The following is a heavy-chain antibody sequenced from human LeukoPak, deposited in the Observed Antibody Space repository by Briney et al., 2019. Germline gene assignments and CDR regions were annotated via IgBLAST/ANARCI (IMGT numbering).Heavy chain of an antibody. D-gene: IGHD5-12*01. J-gene: IGHJ5*02. CDR1: GGSFSGYY. V-gene: IGHV4-34*01. CDR3: ARGRPWGRTRGYPLDP. Sequence: PSETLSLTCAVYGGSFSGYYWSWIRQPPGKGLEWIGEINHSGSTNYNPSLKSRVTISVDTSKNHFSLKLSSVTAADTAVYYCARGRPWGRTRGYPLDPWGQGTLVTVSS. CDR2: INHSGST.